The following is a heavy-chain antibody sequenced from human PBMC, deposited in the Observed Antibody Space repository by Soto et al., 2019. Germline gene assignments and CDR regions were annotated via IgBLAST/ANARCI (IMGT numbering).Heavy chain of an antibody. CDR2: IIPIFGTA. CDR1: GGTFSSYA. D-gene: IGHD3-10*01. Sequence: SVKVSCKASGGTFSSYAISWVRQAPGQGLEWMGGIIPIFGTANYAQKFQGRVTITADESTSTAYMELSSLRSEDTAVYYCARERAMVRGVIITSDLRYYYGMAVWGQGTTVTVSS. J-gene: IGHJ6*02. V-gene: IGHV1-69*13. CDR3: ARERAMVRGVIITSDLRYYYGMAV.